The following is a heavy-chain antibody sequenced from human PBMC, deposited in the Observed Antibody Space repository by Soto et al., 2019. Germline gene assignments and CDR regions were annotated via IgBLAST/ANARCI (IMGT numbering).Heavy chain of an antibody. CDR2: IYYSGST. D-gene: IGHD1-26*01. J-gene: IGHJ4*02. Sequence: QVQLQESGPGLVKPSETLSLTCTVSGGSISSYYWSWIRQPPGKGLEWIGYIYYSGSTNYNPSLKGRVTTSVDTSKNQFSRKLSSVTAADTAVYYCARGEGPGFDYWGQGTLVTVSS. CDR3: ARGEGPGFDY. V-gene: IGHV4-59*01. CDR1: GGSISSYY.